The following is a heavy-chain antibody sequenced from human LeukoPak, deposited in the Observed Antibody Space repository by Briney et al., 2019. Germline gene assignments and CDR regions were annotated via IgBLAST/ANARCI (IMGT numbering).Heavy chain of an antibody. CDR2: IYTSGST. Sequence: PSETLSLTCTVSGGSISSGSYYWSWIRQPAGKGLEWIGRIYTSGSTNYNPSLKSRVTISVDTSKNQFSLKLSSVTAADTAVYHCARTPYDFLTLDYWGQGTLVTVSS. CDR3: ARTPYDFLTLDY. CDR1: GGSISSGSYY. J-gene: IGHJ4*02. D-gene: IGHD3-3*01. V-gene: IGHV4-61*02.